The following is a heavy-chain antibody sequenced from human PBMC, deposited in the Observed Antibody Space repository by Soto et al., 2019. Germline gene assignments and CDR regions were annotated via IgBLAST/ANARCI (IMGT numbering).Heavy chain of an antibody. CDR2: FAHSGNT. J-gene: IGHJ4*02. CDR3: AVNGGNYNFDN. D-gene: IGHD1-26*01. CDR1: GGSVSSGDYY. V-gene: IGHV4-30-4*01. Sequence: QVQLRESGPGLVKPSQTLSLTCSVSGGSVSSGDYYWSWMRQSPGKGLEWIAYFAHSGNTYYSPSLKSRVTVSFIMSKKQFSLRLSSVTAADTATYYCAVNGGNYNFDNWGQGSLVTVSS.